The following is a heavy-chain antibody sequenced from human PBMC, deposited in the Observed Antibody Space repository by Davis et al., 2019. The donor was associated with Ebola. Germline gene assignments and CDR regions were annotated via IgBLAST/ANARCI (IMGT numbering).Heavy chain of an antibody. CDR2: VSGFGGST. Sequence: GGSLRLSCAASGFTFSNYAMSWVRQAPGKGLEWVSAVSGFGGSTYYADSVKGRFTISRDNSKNTLYLQMNSLRAEDTAVYYCAKPNSGYYYWVEWGQGTMVTVSS. D-gene: IGHD3-22*01. J-gene: IGHJ3*01. CDR1: GFTFSNYA. CDR3: AKPNSGYYYWVE. V-gene: IGHV3-23*01.